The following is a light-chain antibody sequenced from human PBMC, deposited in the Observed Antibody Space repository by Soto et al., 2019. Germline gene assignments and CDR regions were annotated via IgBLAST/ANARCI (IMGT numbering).Light chain of an antibody. CDR3: QSYDSSLSGVV. Sequence: QSVLTQPPSVSGAPGQRVTIYCTGSSSNIGAGYDVHWYQQLPGTAPKLLIYDNNNRPSGVPDRFSGSKSGTLASLAITGLQAEDEADYYCQSYDSSLSGVVFGVGTKLTVL. V-gene: IGLV1-40*01. CDR2: DNN. J-gene: IGLJ2*01. CDR1: SSNIGAGYD.